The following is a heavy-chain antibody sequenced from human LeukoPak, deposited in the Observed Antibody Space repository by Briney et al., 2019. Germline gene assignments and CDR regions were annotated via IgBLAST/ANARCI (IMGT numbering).Heavy chain of an antibody. CDR1: GGSISSSSYY. Sequence: PSETLSLTXTVSGGSISSSSYYWGWIRQPPGKGLEWIGSIYYSGSTYYNPSLKSRVTISVDTSKNQFSLKLSSVTAADTAVYYCARHYYDSSGSPFLNWFDPWGQGTLVTVSS. J-gene: IGHJ5*02. CDR2: IYYSGST. D-gene: IGHD3-22*01. V-gene: IGHV4-39*01. CDR3: ARHYYDSSGSPFLNWFDP.